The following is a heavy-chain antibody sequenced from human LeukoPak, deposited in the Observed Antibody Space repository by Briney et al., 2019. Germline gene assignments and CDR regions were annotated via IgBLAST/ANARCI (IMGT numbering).Heavy chain of an antibody. CDR1: GYTFTSYY. Sequence: ASVKVSCKASGYTFTSYYMHWVRQAPGQGLEWMGIINPSGGSTSYAQKFQGRVTMTRDTSTSTVYMELSSLRSEDTAVYYCARPEVATAYYYYYGMDVWGQGTTVTVTS. CDR3: ARPEVATAYYYYYGMDV. J-gene: IGHJ6*02. D-gene: IGHD5-12*01. CDR2: INPSGGST. V-gene: IGHV1-46*01.